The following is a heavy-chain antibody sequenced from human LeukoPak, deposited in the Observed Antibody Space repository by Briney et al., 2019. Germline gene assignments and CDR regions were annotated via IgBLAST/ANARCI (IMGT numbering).Heavy chain of an antibody. V-gene: IGHV4-61*02. CDR1: GGSISSGSYY. Sequence: PSQTLSLTCTVSGGSISSGSYYWSWIRQPAGKGLEWIGRIYTSGSTNYNPSLKSRVTISVDTSKNQSALKLSSVTAADTAVYYCARDGDDDFWSGPSGYWGQGTLVTVSS. D-gene: IGHD3-3*01. CDR2: IYTSGST. J-gene: IGHJ4*02. CDR3: ARDGDDDFWSGPSGY.